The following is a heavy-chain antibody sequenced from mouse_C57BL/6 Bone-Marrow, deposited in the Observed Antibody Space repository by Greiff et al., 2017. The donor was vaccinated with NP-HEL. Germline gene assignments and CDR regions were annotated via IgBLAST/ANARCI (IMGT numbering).Heavy chain of an antibody. CDR3: VRRTVVGYYYAMDY. J-gene: IGHJ4*01. CDR1: GFSFNTYA. Sequence: EVQLQESGGGLVQPKGSLKLSCAASGFSFNTYAMNWVRQAPGKGLEWVARIRSKSNNYATYYADSVKDRFTISRDDSESMLYLQMNNLKTEDTAMYYCVRRTVVGYYYAMDYWGQGTSVTVSS. D-gene: IGHD1-1*01. V-gene: IGHV10-1*01. CDR2: IRSKSNNYAT.